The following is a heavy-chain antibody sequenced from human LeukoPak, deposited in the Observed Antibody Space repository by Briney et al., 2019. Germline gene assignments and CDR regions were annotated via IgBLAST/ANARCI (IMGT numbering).Heavy chain of an antibody. D-gene: IGHD6-13*01. CDR1: GGSISSSSYY. CDR3: ARGLSGSWYSY. Sequence: PSETLSLTCTVSGGSISSSSYYWGWIRQHPGKGLEWIGYIYYSGSTYYNPSLKSRVTISVDTSKNQFSLKLSSVTAADTAVYYCARGLSGSWYSYWGQGTLVTVSS. CDR2: IYYSGST. J-gene: IGHJ4*02. V-gene: IGHV4-31*03.